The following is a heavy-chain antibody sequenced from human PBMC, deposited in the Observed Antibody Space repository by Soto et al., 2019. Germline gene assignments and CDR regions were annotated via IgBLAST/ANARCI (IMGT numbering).Heavy chain of an antibody. CDR1: GFTFRSYG. CDR2: IWFDGSKK. D-gene: IGHD2-2*01. V-gene: IGHV3-33*01. J-gene: IGHJ6*02. CDR3: ARDRLVPYGYGMDV. Sequence: QMQLVESGGGVVQPGRSLRLSGAASGFTFRSYGIHWVRQAPGKGLEWVALIWFDGSKKYYVDSVKGRFAVSRDNSKNTLYLQMNSLRVEDTAMYYCARDRLVPYGYGMDVWGQGTTVTVSS.